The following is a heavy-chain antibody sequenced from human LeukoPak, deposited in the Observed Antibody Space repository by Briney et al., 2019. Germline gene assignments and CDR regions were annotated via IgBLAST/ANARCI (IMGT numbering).Heavy chain of an antibody. CDR2: ISVYSGNT. V-gene: IGHV1-18*01. J-gene: IGHJ3*02. CDR1: GYTFASPG. CDR3: AIPRDWGGAFDI. Sequence: AASVKVSCKASGYTFASPGISWVRQAPGQGLEWMGWISVYSGNTNYAQKLQGRVTMTTDTSTNTAYMELRSLRSDDSAVYYCAIPRDWGGAFDIWGQGTMVTVSS. D-gene: IGHD3/OR15-3a*01.